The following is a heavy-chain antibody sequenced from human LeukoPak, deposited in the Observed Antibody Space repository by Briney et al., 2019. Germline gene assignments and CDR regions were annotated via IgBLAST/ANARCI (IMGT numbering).Heavy chain of an antibody. CDR1: GFTFSSYS. CDR3: ASSGSYRFDY. J-gene: IGHJ4*02. V-gene: IGHV3-48*02. Sequence: RGSLRLSCAASGFTFSSYSMNWVRQAPGKGREWVSHITASGTAMFYADSVKGRFTISRDNAKNSLYLQMNSLRDEDTAVYYCASSGSYRFDYWGQGTLVTVSS. CDR2: ITASGTAM. D-gene: IGHD1-26*01.